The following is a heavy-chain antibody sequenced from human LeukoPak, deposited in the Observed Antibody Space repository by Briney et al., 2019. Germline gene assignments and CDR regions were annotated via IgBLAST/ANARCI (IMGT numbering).Heavy chain of an antibody. Sequence: ASVKVSCEASGYTFTSYGISWVRQAPGQGLEWMGWLSAYNGNTNYAQKLQGRVTMTTDTSTSTAYMELRSLRSDDTAVYYCARAPLGITFGGVIVSHIFDSWGQGTLVTVSS. CDR2: LSAYNGNT. CDR3: ARAPLGITFGGVIVSHIFDS. D-gene: IGHD3-16*02. CDR1: GYTFTSYG. J-gene: IGHJ4*02. V-gene: IGHV1-18*01.